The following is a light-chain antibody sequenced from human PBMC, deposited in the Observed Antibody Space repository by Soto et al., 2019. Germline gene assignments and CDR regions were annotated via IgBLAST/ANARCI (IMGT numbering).Light chain of an antibody. CDR1: QSVGSY. V-gene: IGKV3-11*01. Sequence: EIVLTQSPVTLSLSPVERATLSCRASQSVGSYLAWYQQKPGQAPRLLIYDASNRATGIPTRFSGSGSGTDFTLTISSLEPEDFAVYYCQQRSNSFGPGTKVDIK. CDR3: QQRSNS. CDR2: DAS. J-gene: IGKJ3*01.